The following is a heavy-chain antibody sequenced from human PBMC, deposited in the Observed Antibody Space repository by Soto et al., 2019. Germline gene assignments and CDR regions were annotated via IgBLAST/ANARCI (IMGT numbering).Heavy chain of an antibody. CDR2: ISYDGSNK. CDR1: GFTFSSYA. V-gene: IGHV3-30-3*01. D-gene: IGHD3-22*01. Sequence: QVQLVESGGGVVKPGRSLRLSCAASGFTFSSYAMHWVRQAPGKGLEWVAVISYDGSNKYYADSVKGRFTISRDNSKNTLYLQMNSLRAEDTAVYYCARGAMDYYDSSGYYYFDYWGQGTLVTVSS. CDR3: ARGAMDYYDSSGYYYFDY. J-gene: IGHJ4*02.